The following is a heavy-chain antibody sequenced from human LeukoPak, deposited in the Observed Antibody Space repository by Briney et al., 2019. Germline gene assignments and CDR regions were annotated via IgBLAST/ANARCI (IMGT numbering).Heavy chain of an antibody. J-gene: IGHJ4*02. Sequence: SETLSLTCTVSGGSISSSSYYWSWIRQPPGKGLEWIGEINHSGSTNYNPSLKSRVTISVDTSKNQFSLKLSSVTAADTAVYYCARGGGVVVPAAVFDYWGQGTLVTVSS. V-gene: IGHV4-39*07. CDR3: ARGGGVVVPAAVFDY. CDR1: GGSISSSSYY. CDR2: INHSGST. D-gene: IGHD2-2*01.